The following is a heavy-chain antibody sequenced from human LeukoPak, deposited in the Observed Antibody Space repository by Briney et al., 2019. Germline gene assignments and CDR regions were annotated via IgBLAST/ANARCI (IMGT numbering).Heavy chain of an antibody. CDR3: ARAAGDYLTFRFDY. CDR2: IYYSGST. V-gene: IGHV4-59*01. Sequence: SETLSLTCTVSGGSISSYYWSWIRQPPGKGLEWIGYIYYSGSTNYNPSLKSRVTISVDTSKNQFSLKLSSVTAADTAVYYCARAAGDYLTFRFDYWGQGTLVTVSS. J-gene: IGHJ4*02. D-gene: IGHD4-17*01. CDR1: GGSISSYY.